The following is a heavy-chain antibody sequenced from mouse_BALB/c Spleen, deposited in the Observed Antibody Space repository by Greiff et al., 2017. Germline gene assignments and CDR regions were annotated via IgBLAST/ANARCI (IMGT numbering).Heavy chain of an antibody. Sequence: VQVVESGPDLVAPSQSLSITCTVSGFSLTSYGVHWVRQPPGKGLEWLVVIWSDGSTTYNSALKSRLSISNDNSKSQVFLKMNSLQTDDTAMYYCARDYYGSSYAMDYWGQGTSVTVSS. CDR2: IWSDGST. V-gene: IGHV2-6-2*01. CDR1: GFSLTSYG. CDR3: ARDYYGSSYAMDY. J-gene: IGHJ4*01. D-gene: IGHD1-1*01.